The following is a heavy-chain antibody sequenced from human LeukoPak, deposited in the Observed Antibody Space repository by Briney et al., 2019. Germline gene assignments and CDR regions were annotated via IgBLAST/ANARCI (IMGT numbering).Heavy chain of an antibody. Sequence: GGSLGLSCAASGFTFSDYYMSWIRQAPGKGLEWVSYISSSSSYTNYADSVKGRFTISRDNAKNSLYLQMNSLRAEDTAVYYCAREDTAMVVFDYWGQGTLVTVSS. V-gene: IGHV3-11*05. D-gene: IGHD5-18*01. CDR3: AREDTAMVVFDY. CDR2: ISSSSSYT. CDR1: GFTFSDYY. J-gene: IGHJ4*02.